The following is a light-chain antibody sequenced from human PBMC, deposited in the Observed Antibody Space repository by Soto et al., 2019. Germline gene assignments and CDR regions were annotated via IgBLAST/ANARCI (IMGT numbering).Light chain of an antibody. CDR1: QSVTNN. CDR3: QQYHYWPIT. V-gene: IGKV3-15*01. J-gene: IGKJ5*01. Sequence: EIVMTQSPATLSVSPGERATLSCRASQSVTNNLAWYQQKPGRAPRLLIYGASTRATGIPARFSGSGSGTEFTLTISSLQSEDFAVYLCQQYHYWPITFGQGTRLEIK. CDR2: GAS.